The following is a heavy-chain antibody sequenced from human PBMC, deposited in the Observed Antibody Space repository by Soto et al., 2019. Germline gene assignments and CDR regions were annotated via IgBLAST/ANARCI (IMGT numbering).Heavy chain of an antibody. J-gene: IGHJ2*01. CDR2: IYHSGST. CDR3: ARDLRDIVATAYLDL. V-gene: IGHV4-4*02. Sequence: PSETLSLTCAVSGGSISSSNWWSWVRQPPGKGLEWIGEIYHSGSTNYNPSLKSRVTISVDKSKNQFSLKLSSVTAADTAVYYSARDLRDIVATAYLDLWGRGTLDT. CDR1: GGSISSSNW. D-gene: IGHD5-12*01.